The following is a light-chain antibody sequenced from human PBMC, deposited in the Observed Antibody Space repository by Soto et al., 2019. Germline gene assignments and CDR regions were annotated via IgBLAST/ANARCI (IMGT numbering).Light chain of an antibody. CDR3: GTWDSSLSAHNYV. J-gene: IGLJ1*01. CDR2: ENN. V-gene: IGLV1-51*02. Sequence: QSVLTQPPSVSAAPGQKVNISCSGSSSNIGNNYVSWYQQLPGTAPKLLIYENNKRPSGIPDRFSGSKSGTSATLGITGLQTGDEADYYCGTWDSSLSAHNYVFGTGTKLTVL. CDR1: SSNIGNNY.